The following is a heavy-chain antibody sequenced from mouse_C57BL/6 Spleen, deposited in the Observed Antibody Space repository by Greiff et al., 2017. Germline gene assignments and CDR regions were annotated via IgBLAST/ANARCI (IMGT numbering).Heavy chain of an antibody. CDR2: IWTGGGT. J-gene: IGHJ2*01. Sequence: VKLVESGPGLVAPSQSLSITCTVSGFSLPSYAISWVRQPPGKGLEWLGVIWTGGGTNYNSDIKSRLSISKDNAKSQVFLKMNRLQNDDTARYDCARYDDVLFDYWGQGTTLTVSS. CDR1: GFSLPSYA. CDR3: ARYDDVLFDY. V-gene: IGHV2-9-1*01. D-gene: IGHD2-4*01.